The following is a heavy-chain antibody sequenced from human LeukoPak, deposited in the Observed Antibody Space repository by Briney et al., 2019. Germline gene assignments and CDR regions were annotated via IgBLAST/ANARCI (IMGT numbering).Heavy chain of an antibody. Sequence: SVKVSFKASGGTISSYAVSWVRQVPGQGREWMGGIIPTLDTANYAQKFQGRVTITTDESTSTIYMDLRNLRSDDTAVYYCARTLPNIGPTGTNYYYYMDVWGKGTTVIVSS. CDR2: IIPTLDTA. CDR3: ARTLPNIGPTGTNYYYYMDV. D-gene: IGHD1-1*01. J-gene: IGHJ6*03. V-gene: IGHV1-69*05. CDR1: GGTISSYA.